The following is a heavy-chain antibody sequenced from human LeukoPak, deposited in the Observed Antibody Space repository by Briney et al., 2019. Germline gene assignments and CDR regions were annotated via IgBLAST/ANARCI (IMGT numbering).Heavy chain of an antibody. V-gene: IGHV3-33*01. Sequence: GGSLRLSCAASGFTFSSYVMHWVRQAPGKGLEWVAVIWYDGSNENYADSVRGRFTVSRDNSKNTLYLHMNSVRAEDTAVYYCARVAMSDSSGYCDYWGQGTLVTVSS. CDR2: IWYDGSNE. D-gene: IGHD3-22*01. J-gene: IGHJ4*02. CDR1: GFTFSSYV. CDR3: ARVAMSDSSGYCDY.